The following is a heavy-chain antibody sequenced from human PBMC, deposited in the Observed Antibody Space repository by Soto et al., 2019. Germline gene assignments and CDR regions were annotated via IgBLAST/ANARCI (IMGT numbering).Heavy chain of an antibody. CDR3: ASRGGVVVPWAFDI. Sequence: QVQLVESGGGVVQPGRSLTLSCAASGFTFSSYGMHWVRQAPGKGLEWVAVIWYDGSNKYYADSVKGRFTISRDNSKNTLYLPMNSLRAEDTAVYYCASRGGVVVPWAFDIWGQGTMVTVSS. CDR1: GFTFSSYG. D-gene: IGHD2-2*01. J-gene: IGHJ3*02. CDR2: IWYDGSNK. V-gene: IGHV3-33*01.